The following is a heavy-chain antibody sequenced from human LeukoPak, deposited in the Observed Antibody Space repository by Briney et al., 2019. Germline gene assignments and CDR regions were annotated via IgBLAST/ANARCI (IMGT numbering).Heavy chain of an antibody. J-gene: IGHJ6*03. CDR1: GGTFSSYA. CDR3: ARGTTADNYYYYYMDV. D-gene: IGHD4-11*01. V-gene: IGHV1-69*13. CDR2: IIPIFGTA. Sequence: SVKVSCKASGGTFSSYAISWVRQAPGQGLEWMGGIIPIFGTANYAQKFQGRVTITADESTSTAYMELSSLRSEDTAVYYCARGTTADNYYYYYMDVWGKGTTVTISS.